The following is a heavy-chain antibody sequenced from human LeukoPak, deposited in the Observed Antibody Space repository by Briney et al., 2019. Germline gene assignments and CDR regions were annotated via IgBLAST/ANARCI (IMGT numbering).Heavy chain of an antibody. CDR2: ISSSSSTI. CDR3: ARDLVQFIVVVPAAMDY. Sequence: GGSLRLSCAASGFTFSSYSMNWVRQAPGKGLEWVSYISSSSSTIYYADSVKGRFTISRDNAKNSLYLQMNSLRAEDTAVYYCARDLVQFIVVVPAAMDYWGQGTLVTVSS. V-gene: IGHV3-48*04. J-gene: IGHJ4*02. CDR1: GFTFSSYS. D-gene: IGHD2-2*01.